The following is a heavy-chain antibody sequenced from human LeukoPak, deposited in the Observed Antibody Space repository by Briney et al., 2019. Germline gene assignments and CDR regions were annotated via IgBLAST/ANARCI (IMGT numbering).Heavy chain of an antibody. CDR1: GYSFTSFG. CDR2: ISGHNGNT. Sequence: ASVKVSCKASGYSFTSFGISWVRQAPGQGLEWMGWISGHNGNTDYAQKFQGRVTMTTDTSTSTAYMELRSLRSDDTAMYYRARSGAYGSGSYYIRYWGQGTLVTVSS. J-gene: IGHJ4*02. CDR3: ARSGAYGSGSYYIRY. D-gene: IGHD3-10*01. V-gene: IGHV1-18*01.